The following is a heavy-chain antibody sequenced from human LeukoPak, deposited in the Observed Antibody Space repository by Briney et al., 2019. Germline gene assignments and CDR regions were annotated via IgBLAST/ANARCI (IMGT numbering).Heavy chain of an antibody. CDR1: GFTFDDYA. V-gene: IGHV3-23*01. CDR2: ISGSGGST. J-gene: IGHJ3*02. CDR3: AKDYYDSSGYYPDTFDI. Sequence: GGSLRLSCAASGFTFDDYAMSWVRQAPGKGLEWVSAISGSGGSTYYADSVKGRFTISRDNSKNTLYLQMNSLRAEDTAVYYCAKDYYDSSGYYPDTFDIWGQGTMVTVSS. D-gene: IGHD3-22*01.